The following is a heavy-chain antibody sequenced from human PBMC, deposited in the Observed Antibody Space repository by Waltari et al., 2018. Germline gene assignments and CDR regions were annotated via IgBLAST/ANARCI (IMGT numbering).Heavy chain of an antibody. J-gene: IGHJ6*02. V-gene: IGHV3-7*01. CDR3: SRRLDA. CDR1: GFTFSRSW. CDR2: IKEDGSEK. Sequence: EVQLVVSGGGLVQPGASLRHRRAASGFTFSRSWRDWVRQAPGRGLEWVANIKEDGSEKYYVDSVKGRFIISRDNAKNSLYLQMTSLRGEDTAVYYCSRRLDAWGQGTTVTVSS.